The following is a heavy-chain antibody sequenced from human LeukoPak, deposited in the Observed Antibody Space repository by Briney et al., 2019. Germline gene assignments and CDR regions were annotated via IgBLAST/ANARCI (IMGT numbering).Heavy chain of an antibody. Sequence: GGSLRLSCAASGFSFSSHAMHWVRQTPGKGLEHVAAITSNGGSTYYANSVKGRFSFSRDNAKNSLYLQMNSLRAEDTAVYYCAELGITMIGGVWGKGTTVTISS. J-gene: IGHJ6*04. CDR1: GFSFSSHA. V-gene: IGHV3-64*01. CDR2: ITSNGGST. D-gene: IGHD3-10*02. CDR3: AELGITMIGGV.